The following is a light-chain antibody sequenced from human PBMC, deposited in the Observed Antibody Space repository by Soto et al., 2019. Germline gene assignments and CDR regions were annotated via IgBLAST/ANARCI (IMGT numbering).Light chain of an antibody. CDR3: ATWDDTLRIWV. CDR1: NSNIGTNA. V-gene: IGLV1-44*01. Sequence: QSVLTQPPSASGTPGQRVTISCSGSNSNIGTNAVNWYQQIPGTAPKLLIYNNNQRPSGVPDRFSGSKSGTSASLAISGLQSEDEADYPCATWDDTLRIWVFGGGTKLTVL. J-gene: IGLJ3*02. CDR2: NNN.